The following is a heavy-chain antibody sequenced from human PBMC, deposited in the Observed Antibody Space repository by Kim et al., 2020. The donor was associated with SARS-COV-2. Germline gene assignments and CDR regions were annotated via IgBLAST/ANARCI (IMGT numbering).Heavy chain of an antibody. Sequence: SETLSLTCAGSGGSFSGYFWGWIRQSPGKGLEWMGEINHIGSTNYNPSLKRRPTISVDTSKNQFSLRQTPVTAATTGVYNCGRRSRTVRRLNYWGQGIL. CDR3: GRRSRTVRRLNY. CDR2: INHIGST. D-gene: IGHD4-4*01. J-gene: IGHJ4*02. CDR1: GGSFSGYF. V-gene: IGHV4-34*01.